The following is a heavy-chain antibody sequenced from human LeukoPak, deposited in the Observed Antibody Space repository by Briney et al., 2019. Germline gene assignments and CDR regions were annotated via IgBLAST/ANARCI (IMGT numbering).Heavy chain of an antibody. CDR3: ARDFYYSNYCLDY. V-gene: IGHV3-48*01. CDR2: ISSSSSTI. CDR1: GFTFRSYE. J-gene: IGHJ4*02. Sequence: GGSLRLSCAASGFTFRSYEMNWVRQAPGKGLEWITYISSSSSTIYYADSVKGRFTISRDNAKNSLYLQMNSLRAEDTAVYYCARDFYYSNYCLDYWGQGTLVTVSS. D-gene: IGHD4-11*01.